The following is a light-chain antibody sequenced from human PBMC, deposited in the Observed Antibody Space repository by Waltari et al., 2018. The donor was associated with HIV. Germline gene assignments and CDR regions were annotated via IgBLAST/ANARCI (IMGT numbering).Light chain of an antibody. CDR2: KDS. CDR3: QSTDRSGSYII. V-gene: IGLV3-25*03. J-gene: IGLJ2*01. CDR1: ALPMQY. Sequence: SYELTQPPSLSVSPGQTARITCSGDALPMQYGYWYQQKPGQAPVLVIYKDSERSSGIPERFSGSSSGTTVTLTISGAQAEDEAAYFCQSTDRSGSYIIFGGGTKLTVL.